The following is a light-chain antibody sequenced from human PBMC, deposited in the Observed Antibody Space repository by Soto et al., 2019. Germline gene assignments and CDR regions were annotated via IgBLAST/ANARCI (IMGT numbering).Light chain of an antibody. CDR3: SSYAASRTV. CDR2: GNG. V-gene: IGLV1-40*01. Sequence: QSVLTEPPSVCGAPGQRVTISCTGSSSNIGAGHDVHWYQQLPGTAPKLHRYGNGNRPSGVPERFSGSKSGTSASLAITGLQAEYEADYYCSSYAASRTVFGTGPKATVL. J-gene: IGLJ1*01. CDR1: SSNIGAGHD.